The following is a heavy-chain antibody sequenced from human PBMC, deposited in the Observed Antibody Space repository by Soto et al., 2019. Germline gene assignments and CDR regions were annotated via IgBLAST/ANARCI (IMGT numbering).Heavy chain of an antibody. J-gene: IGHJ4*02. D-gene: IGHD1-26*01. CDR2: ISYDGSNT. CDR3: ATEGGLSGSYYVSSSSHFGY. V-gene: IGHV3-30*03. Sequence: QVQLVESGGGVVQPGRSLRLSCVASGFTFSSYGMHWVRQAPGKGLEWVAIISYDGSNTYYADSLKGRFSISRDNSKNTLYLLMNRLRGEDTSLYSCATEGGLSGSYYVSSSSHFGYWGQGTLVTVSS. CDR1: GFTFSSYG.